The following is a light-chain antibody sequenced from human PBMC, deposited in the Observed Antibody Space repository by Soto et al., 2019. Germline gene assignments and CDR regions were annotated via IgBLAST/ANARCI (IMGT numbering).Light chain of an antibody. CDR1: SSNIGAHYD. J-gene: IGLJ1*01. CDR3: QSYDNSLSFYV. V-gene: IGLV1-40*01. CDR2: GNS. Sequence: QSVLTQPPSVSGAPGQRVTISCTGSSSNIGAHYDVHWYQQLPGTAPKLLIYGNSNRPSGVPDRFSGSKSGTSASLAITGLQAEDEADYSCQSYDNSLSFYVFGTGTKVTVL.